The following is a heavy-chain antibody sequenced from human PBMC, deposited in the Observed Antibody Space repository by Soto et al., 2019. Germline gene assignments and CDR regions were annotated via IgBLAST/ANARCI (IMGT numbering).Heavy chain of an antibody. Sequence: SQTLSLTCTVSGGSISSYYWSWIRQPPGKGLEWIGYIYYSGSTNYNPSLKSRVTISVDTSKNQFSLKLSSVTAADTAVYYCARNWGEAAAVENYYYYYGMDVWGQGTTVTVSS. CDR1: GGSISSYY. V-gene: IGHV4-59*01. CDR3: ARNWGEAAAVENYYYYYGMDV. D-gene: IGHD6-13*01. J-gene: IGHJ6*02. CDR2: IYYSGST.